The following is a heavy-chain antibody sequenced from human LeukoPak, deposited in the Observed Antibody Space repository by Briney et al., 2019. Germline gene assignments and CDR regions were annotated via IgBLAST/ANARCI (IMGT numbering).Heavy chain of an antibody. Sequence: SETLSLTCSVSGGSVTSSSRYWGWIRQPPGKGLEWIGSSYYSGGPYHNPSLKSRVTISVDTAKNQFTLKLRSVTAADTAVYYCARGPPYIVVVTAIGFFDYWGQGTLVTVSS. D-gene: IGHD2-21*02. J-gene: IGHJ4*02. CDR1: GGSVTSSSRY. V-gene: IGHV4-39*01. CDR3: ARGPPYIVVVTAIGFFDY. CDR2: SYYSGGP.